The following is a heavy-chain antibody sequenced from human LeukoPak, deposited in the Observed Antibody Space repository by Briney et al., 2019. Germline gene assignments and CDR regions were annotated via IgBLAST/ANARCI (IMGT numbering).Heavy chain of an antibody. CDR2: INPNSGGT. V-gene: IGHV1-2*02. Sequence: AASVKVSCKASGYTFTGYYMHWVRQAPGQGLEWMGWINPNSGGTNYAQKFQGRVTMTRDTSISTAYMELSRLRSDDTAVYYCARGGLLWFEELPIGRPFDYWGQGTLVTVSS. CDR3: ARGGLLWFEELPIGRPFDY. CDR1: GYTFTGYY. J-gene: IGHJ4*02. D-gene: IGHD3-10*01.